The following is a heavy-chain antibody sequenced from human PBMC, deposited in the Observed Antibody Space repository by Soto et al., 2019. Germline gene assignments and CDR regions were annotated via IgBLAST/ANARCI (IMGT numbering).Heavy chain of an antibody. CDR2: INHSGST. J-gene: IGHJ4*02. D-gene: IGHD3-10*01. CDR3: ARGRTPPYYYYGSGSYFSFFDY. V-gene: IGHV4-34*01. Sequence: PSETLSLTCAVYGGSFSGYYWSWIRQPPGKGLEWIGEINHSGSTNYNPSLKSRVTISVDTSKNQFSLRLSSVTAADTAVYYCARGRTPPYYYYGSGSYFSFFDYWGQGTLVTV. CDR1: GGSFSGYY.